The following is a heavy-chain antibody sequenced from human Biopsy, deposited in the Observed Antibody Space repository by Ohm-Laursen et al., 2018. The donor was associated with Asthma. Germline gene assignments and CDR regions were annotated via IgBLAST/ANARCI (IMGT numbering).Heavy chain of an antibody. Sequence: PSQILSLTCAVPGGSINSGAFYWGWVRQHPGKGPEWIGYINYSGNTYYNPSLKSRVIISVETSKNQFSLKLTSVTAADSALYYCARDLAGSCTSASCYGFDSWGQGAQVTVSS. CDR1: GGSINSGAFY. V-gene: IGHV4-31*11. J-gene: IGHJ5*01. CDR3: ARDLAGSCTSASCYGFDS. CDR2: INYSGNT. D-gene: IGHD2-2*01.